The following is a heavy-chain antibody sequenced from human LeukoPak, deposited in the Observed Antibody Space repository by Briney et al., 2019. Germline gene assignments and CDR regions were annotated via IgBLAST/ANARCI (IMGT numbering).Heavy chain of an antibody. V-gene: IGHV3-20*04. J-gene: IGHJ4*02. Sequence: GGSLRLSCAASGFTFDDYAMSWVRQAPGKGLEWVSGLNWIGGSPGYADPVKGRFTISRDNAKNSLYLQMNSLRAEDTAFYYCARDFQDSSGYYPGYFDYWGQGTLVTVSS. CDR1: GFTFDDYA. CDR3: ARDFQDSSGYYPGYFDY. D-gene: IGHD3-22*01. CDR2: LNWIGGSP.